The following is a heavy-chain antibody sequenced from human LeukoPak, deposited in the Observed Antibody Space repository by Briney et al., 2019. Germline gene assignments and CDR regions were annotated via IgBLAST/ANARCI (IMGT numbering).Heavy chain of an antibody. CDR3: ARAKVGNWFDP. Sequence: SQTLSLTCAISGDSVSSNNAAWSWIRQSPSRGLEWLGRTYYRSKWYNDYAASLKGRITINPDTSKNQFSLQLNSVTPEDTAVYYCARAKVGNWFDPWGQGTLVTVSS. CDR1: GDSVSSNNAA. D-gene: IGHD1-26*01. V-gene: IGHV6-1*01. CDR2: TYYRSKWYN. J-gene: IGHJ5*02.